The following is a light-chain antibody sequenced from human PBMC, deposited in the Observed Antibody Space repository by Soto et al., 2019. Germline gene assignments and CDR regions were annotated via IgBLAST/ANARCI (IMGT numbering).Light chain of an antibody. Sequence: QSALTQPASVSGTPGQSITISCTGSNSDVGIYDFVSWYQHHPGRAPKLIVSEVSHRPSGVSNRFSGSKSGNTASLTISGLQSEDEADYYCISYTSGSTLFVFGTGTKVTVL. V-gene: IGLV2-14*01. CDR3: ISYTSGSTLFV. CDR1: NSDVGIYDF. CDR2: EVS. J-gene: IGLJ1*01.